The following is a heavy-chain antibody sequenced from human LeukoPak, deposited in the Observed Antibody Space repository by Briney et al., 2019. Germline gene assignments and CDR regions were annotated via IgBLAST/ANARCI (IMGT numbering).Heavy chain of an antibody. D-gene: IGHD3-3*01. V-gene: IGHV1-69*04. CDR2: ISPFLGIA. Sequence: ASVKVSCKASGGTFSSYSISWVRQAPGQGLEWMGRISPFLGIAYYAQKFQGRVTMTADKSTSTAYMELSSLRSEDTAVYYCARGYYDFWSGANSDAFDIWGQGTMVTVSS. J-gene: IGHJ3*02. CDR1: GGTFSSYS. CDR3: ARGYYDFWSGANSDAFDI.